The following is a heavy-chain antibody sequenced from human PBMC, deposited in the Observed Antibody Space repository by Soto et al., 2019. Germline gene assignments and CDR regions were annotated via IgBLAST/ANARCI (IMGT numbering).Heavy chain of an antibody. J-gene: IGHJ5*01. V-gene: IGHV4-30-4*01. Sequence: SETLSLTCSVSGDSISSVDYFWAWIRQPPXQALEYIGYIYKSATTYYNPSFESRVAISLDTSKSQFSLNVTSVTAADTAVYFCARGRYCLTGRCFPNWFDSWGQGTLVTVSS. CDR1: GDSISSVDYF. CDR2: IYKSATT. CDR3: ARGRYCLTGRCFPNWFDS. D-gene: IGHD2-15*01.